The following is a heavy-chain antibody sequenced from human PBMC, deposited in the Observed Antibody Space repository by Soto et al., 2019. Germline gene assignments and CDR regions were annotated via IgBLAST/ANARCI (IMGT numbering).Heavy chain of an antibody. V-gene: IGHV4-59*08. CDR1: GGSISSYY. Sequence: QVQLQESGPGLVKPSETLSLTCTVSGGSISSYYWSWIRQPPGKGLEWIGYIYYSGGTNYNPSLKSRVTISVDSSKNHFSLRLSSVTAADTAVYYCARRYGGNLDYWGQGTLVTVSS. D-gene: IGHD1-26*01. CDR3: ARRYGGNLDY. J-gene: IGHJ4*02. CDR2: IYYSGGT.